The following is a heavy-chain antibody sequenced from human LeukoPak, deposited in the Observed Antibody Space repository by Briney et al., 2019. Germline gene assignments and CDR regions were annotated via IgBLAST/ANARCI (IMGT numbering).Heavy chain of an antibody. J-gene: IGHJ5*02. V-gene: IGHV3-74*01. CDR1: GFTFSSYW. CDR2: INNDGSGT. CDR3: VRGGESTWS. D-gene: IGHD2-15*01. Sequence: QHGGSLRPSCAASGFTFSSYWMHWVRQAPGKGPVWVSRINNDGSGTTYADSVKGRFTISRDDAKNTLYLQMNSLRAEDTAVYYCVRGGESTWSWGQGTLVTVSS.